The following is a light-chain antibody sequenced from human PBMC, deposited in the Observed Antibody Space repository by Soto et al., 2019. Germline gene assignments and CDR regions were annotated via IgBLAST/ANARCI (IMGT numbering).Light chain of an antibody. Sequence: QSALTQPRSVSGSPGQSVTISCTGTSSDVGGYNYVSWYQQHPGKAPKLMIYDXXKRXSXVPDXFXGSKSGNTASLTISGLQAEDXADYYCCSYAGSYTLVFGGGTKVTVL. J-gene: IGLJ2*01. V-gene: IGLV2-11*01. CDR3: CSYAGSYTLV. CDR2: DXX. CDR1: SSDVGGYNY.